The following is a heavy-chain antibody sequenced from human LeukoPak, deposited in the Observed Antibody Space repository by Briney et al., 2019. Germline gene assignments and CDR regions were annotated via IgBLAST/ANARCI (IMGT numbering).Heavy chain of an antibody. CDR3: AKVDYYDSSGPLDY. CDR1: GFPFSSYA. CDR2: ISGSGGST. J-gene: IGHJ4*02. Sequence: GGSLRLSCAASGFPFSSYAMSWVRQAPGKGLEWVSAISGSGGSTYYADSVKGRFTISRDNSKNTLYLQMNSLRAEDTAVYYCAKVDYYDSSGPLDYWGQGTLVTVSS. D-gene: IGHD3-22*01. V-gene: IGHV3-23*01.